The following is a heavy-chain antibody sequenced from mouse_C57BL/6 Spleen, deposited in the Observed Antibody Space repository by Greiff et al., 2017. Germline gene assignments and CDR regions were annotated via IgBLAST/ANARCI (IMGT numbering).Heavy chain of an antibody. Sequence: QVQLQQPGAELVRPGSSVKLSCKASGYTFTSYWMHWVKQRPIQGLEWIGNIDPSDSETHYNQKFKDKATLTVDKSSSTAYMQLSSLTSEDSAVYYCARGDDYDRYFDVWGTGTTVTVSS. CDR1: GYTFTSYW. CDR2: IDPSDSET. D-gene: IGHD2-4*01. V-gene: IGHV1-52*01. CDR3: ARGDDYDRYFDV. J-gene: IGHJ1*03.